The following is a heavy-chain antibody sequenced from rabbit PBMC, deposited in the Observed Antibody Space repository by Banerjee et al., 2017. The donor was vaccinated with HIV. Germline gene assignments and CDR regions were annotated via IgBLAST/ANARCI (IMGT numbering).Heavy chain of an antibody. Sequence: QEQLEESGGDLVKPEGSLTLTCTASGFSFNSRYWICWVRQAPGKGLEWIACIDAGSSGSAHYANWVKGRFTISKTSSTTVTLQMTSLTAADTATYFCARGGLWGPGTLVTVS. J-gene: IGHJ4*01. CDR1: GFSFNSRYW. CDR3: ARGGL. V-gene: IGHV1S45*01. CDR2: IDAGSSGSA.